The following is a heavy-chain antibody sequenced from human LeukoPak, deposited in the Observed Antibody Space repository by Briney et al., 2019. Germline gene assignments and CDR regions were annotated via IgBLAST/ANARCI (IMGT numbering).Heavy chain of an antibody. Sequence: TGGSLRLSCAASGFTLSDYYMTWVRQAPGKGLEWVSYMSSRSTTYTTYADSVRGRFTISRDNTKNSLYLQMNSLRAEDTAVYYCARHIVLVTAIDGFDIWGQGTMVTVSS. V-gene: IGHV3-11*06. CDR2: MSSRST. J-gene: IGHJ3*02. CDR3: ARHIVLVTAIDGFDI. CDR1: GFTLSDYY. D-gene: IGHD2-21*02.